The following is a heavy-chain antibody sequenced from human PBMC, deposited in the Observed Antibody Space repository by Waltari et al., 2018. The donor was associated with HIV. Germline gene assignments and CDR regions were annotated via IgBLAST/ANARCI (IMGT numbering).Heavy chain of an antibody. CDR1: GGSISSYY. Sequence: QVQLQESGPGLVKPSETLSLTCTVSGGSISSYYWSWIRQPPGKGLEWIGYIYYSGSTNYNPSLKSRVTISVDTSKNQFSLKLSSVTAADTAVYYCARDRKLGGRERYYDILTGRHREDYYGMDVWGQGTTVTVSS. D-gene: IGHD3-9*01. J-gene: IGHJ6*02. CDR3: ARDRKLGGRERYYDILTGRHREDYYGMDV. V-gene: IGHV4-59*01. CDR2: IYYSGST.